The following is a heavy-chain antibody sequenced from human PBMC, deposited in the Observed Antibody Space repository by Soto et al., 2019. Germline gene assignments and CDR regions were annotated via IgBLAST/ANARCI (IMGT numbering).Heavy chain of an antibody. Sequence: QVQLVQSGAEVKKPGASVKVSCKASGYTFTSYYMHWVRQAPGQGLEWMGIINPSGGSTSYAQKFQGRVTMTRDTSTSTVYMELSSLRSEDTAVYYCARDHRSRGYPYYSYGMDVWGQGTTVTVSS. D-gene: IGHD3-10*01. V-gene: IGHV1-46*01. J-gene: IGHJ6*02. CDR2: INPSGGST. CDR3: ARDHRSRGYPYYSYGMDV. CDR1: GYTFTSYY.